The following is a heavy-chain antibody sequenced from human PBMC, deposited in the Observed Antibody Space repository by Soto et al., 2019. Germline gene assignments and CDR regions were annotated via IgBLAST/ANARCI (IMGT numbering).Heavy chain of an antibody. D-gene: IGHD6-19*01. J-gene: IGHJ6*02. V-gene: IGHV3-11*01. CDR1: GFTFSDYD. CDR2: TSSSGSTI. CDR3: ARDPQGIALDHSYYYGMDV. Sequence: QVELVESGGGLAKPGGSLRLSCAASGFTFSDYDMSWLRQAPGKGLEWVSYTSSSGSTIYYADSVKGRFTMSRDNAKNSMSLHMDSLRVEATAVYYSARDPQGIALDHSYYYGMDVWGPGTPVTVSS.